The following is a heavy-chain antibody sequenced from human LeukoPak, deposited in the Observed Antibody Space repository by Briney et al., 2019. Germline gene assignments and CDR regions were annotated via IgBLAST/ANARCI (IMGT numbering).Heavy chain of an antibody. V-gene: IGHV1-8*02. CDR1: GYTFTSYG. Sequence: ASVKVSCKASGYTFTSYGISWVRQATGQGLEWMGWMNPNSGNTGYAQKFQGRVTMTRDTPISTAYMELSRLRSDDTAVYYCARGDSSGYSIFDYWGQGTLVTVSS. CDR3: ARGDSSGYSIFDY. D-gene: IGHD3-22*01. CDR2: MNPNSGNT. J-gene: IGHJ4*02.